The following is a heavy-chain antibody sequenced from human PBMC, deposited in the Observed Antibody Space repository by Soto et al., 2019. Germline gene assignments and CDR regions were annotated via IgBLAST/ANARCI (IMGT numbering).Heavy chain of an antibody. J-gene: IGHJ4*02. V-gene: IGHV1-69*01. CDR3: ARDGTLYDSSAYYYLY. CDR1: GGTFSRYT. Sequence: ASVKVLCKASGGTFSRYTITWVRQAPGQGLEWMGGITPMFGTPNYAQKFQGRVTITADESTSTAYMELSSLRSEDTAMYYCARDGTLYDSSAYYYLYWGQGTLVTVSS. CDR2: ITPMFGTP. D-gene: IGHD3-22*01.